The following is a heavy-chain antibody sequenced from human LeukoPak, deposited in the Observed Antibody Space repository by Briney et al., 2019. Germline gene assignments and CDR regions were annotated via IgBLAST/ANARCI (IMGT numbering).Heavy chain of an antibody. CDR1: GFTFSSYA. V-gene: IGHV3-30-3*01. CDR2: ISYDGTNK. Sequence: GRSLRLSCAASGFTFSSYAMHWVRQAPGKGLEWVAVISYDGTNKYYADSVKGRFTISRDNSKNTLYLQMNSLRAEDTALYFCVRNGQKATLPDAFDIWGQGTMVTVSS. J-gene: IGHJ3*02. CDR3: VRNGQKATLPDAFDI. D-gene: IGHD2-8*01.